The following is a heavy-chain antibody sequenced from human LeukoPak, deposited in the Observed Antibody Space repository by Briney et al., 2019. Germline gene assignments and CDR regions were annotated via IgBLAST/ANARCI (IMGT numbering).Heavy chain of an antibody. CDR2: ISYDGSNK. D-gene: IGHD6-6*01. Sequence: GGSLRLSCAASGFTFSSYGMHWVRQAPGKGLEWVAVISYDGSNKYYADSVKGRFTISRDNSKNTLYLQMNSLRAEDTAVYYCAKGPPADLEYSSSSRAYAFDIWGQGTMVTVSS. J-gene: IGHJ3*02. CDR1: GFTFSSYG. CDR3: AKGPPADLEYSSSSRAYAFDI. V-gene: IGHV3-30*18.